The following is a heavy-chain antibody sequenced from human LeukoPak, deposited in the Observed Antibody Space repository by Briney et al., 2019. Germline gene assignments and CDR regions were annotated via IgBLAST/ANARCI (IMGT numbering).Heavy chain of an antibody. Sequence: SETLSLTCTVSGCSISSGSYWWSWIPQHPERGLEWIGYHYYSGNTYYNPSLKSRVSISVDTSKNQLSLTLTSVTAADTAVYYCARGHRTSSAYHCNAMDVWGQGTTVTVSS. J-gene: IGHJ6*02. CDR3: ARGHRTSSAYHCNAMDV. CDR2: HYYSGNT. D-gene: IGHD2-8*01. CDR1: GCSISSGSYW. V-gene: IGHV4-31*03.